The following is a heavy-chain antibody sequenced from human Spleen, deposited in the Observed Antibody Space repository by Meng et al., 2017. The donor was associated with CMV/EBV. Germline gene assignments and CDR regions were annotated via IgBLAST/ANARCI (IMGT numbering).Heavy chain of an antibody. CDR3: ARVGSSWSNDY. V-gene: IGHV3-21*01. CDR1: GFTFSSYS. J-gene: IGHJ4*02. D-gene: IGHD6-13*01. Sequence: GGSLRLSCAASGFTFSSYSMNWVRQAPGKGLEWVSSISSTSRYIYYADSVKGRFTISRDNVKNSLCLQMNSLRAEDTAVYYCARVGSSWSNDYWGQGTLVTVSS. CDR2: ISSTSRYI.